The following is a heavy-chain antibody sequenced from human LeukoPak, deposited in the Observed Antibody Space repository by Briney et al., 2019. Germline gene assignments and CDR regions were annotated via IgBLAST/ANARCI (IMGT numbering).Heavy chain of an antibody. CDR3: VRGSRPLES. CDR1: GFTFNVYG. Sequence: GGSLRLSCAASGFTFNVYGIHWVRQAPGKGLEWVSYISIGGNSMTYADSVKGRFTISRDNAKNSLSLQMNSLRDDDTAVYYCVRGSRPLESWGQGTLVTVSS. CDR2: ISIGGNSM. J-gene: IGHJ4*02. V-gene: IGHV3-48*02.